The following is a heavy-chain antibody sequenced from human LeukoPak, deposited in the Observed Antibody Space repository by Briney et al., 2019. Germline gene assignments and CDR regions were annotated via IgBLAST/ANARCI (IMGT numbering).Heavy chain of an antibody. D-gene: IGHD5-24*01. J-gene: IGHJ4*02. CDR2: IYHSGST. V-gene: IGHV4-38-2*02. CDR3: ARGGMATITFDY. CDR1: GYSISSGYY. Sequence: PSETLSLTCIVSGYSISSGYYWGWIRQPPGKGLEWIGSIYHSGSTYYNPSLKSRVTISVDTSKNQFSLKLSSVTAADTAVYYCARGGMATITFDYWGQGTLVTVSS.